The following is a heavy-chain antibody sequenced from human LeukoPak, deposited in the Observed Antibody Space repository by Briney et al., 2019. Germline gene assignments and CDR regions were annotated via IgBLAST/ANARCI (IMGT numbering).Heavy chain of an antibody. J-gene: IGHJ5*02. Sequence: ASVKASCKASGYTFTGYYMHWLRQAPGQGLEWMGWIHPNGGRSDYAQNLQDRVTMSRDTAIRTDYMELSRLTSDDTAVYYCARGGFHWGLDLWGQGTLVTVSS. V-gene: IGHV1-2*02. CDR1: GYTFTGYY. D-gene: IGHD7-27*01. CDR2: IHPNGGRS. CDR3: ARGGFHWGLDL.